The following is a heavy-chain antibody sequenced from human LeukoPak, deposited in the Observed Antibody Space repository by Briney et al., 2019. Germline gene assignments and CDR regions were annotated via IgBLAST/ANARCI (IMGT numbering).Heavy chain of an antibody. CDR2: IKSKTDGGTT. CDR3: TTSPELYDSFDY. J-gene: IGHJ4*02. D-gene: IGHD3-22*01. Sequence: PGGSLRLSCAASGFTFSNAWMSWVRQAPGKGLEWVGRIKSKTDGGTTDYAAPVKGRFTISRDDSKNTLYLQMNSLKTEDTAVYYCTTSPELYDSFDYWGQGTLVTVSS. CDR1: GFTFSNAW. V-gene: IGHV3-15*01.